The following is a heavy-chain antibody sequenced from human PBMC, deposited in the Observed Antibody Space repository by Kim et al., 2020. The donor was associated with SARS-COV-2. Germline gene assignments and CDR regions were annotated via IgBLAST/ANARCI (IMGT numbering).Heavy chain of an antibody. J-gene: IGHJ2*01. Sequence: ASVKVSCKASGYTFTSYDINWVRQATGQGLEWMGWMNPNSGNTGYAQKFQGRVTMTRNTSISTAYMELSSLRSEDTAVYYCARRPHTIFGVAMPDWYFDLWGRGTLVTVSS. V-gene: IGHV1-8*01. CDR1: GYTFTSYD. CDR3: ARRPHTIFGVAMPDWYFDL. CDR2: MNPNSGNT. D-gene: IGHD3-3*01.